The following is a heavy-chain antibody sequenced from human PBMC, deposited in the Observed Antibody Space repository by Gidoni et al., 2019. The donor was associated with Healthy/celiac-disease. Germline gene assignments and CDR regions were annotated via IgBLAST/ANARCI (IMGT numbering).Heavy chain of an antibody. CDR1: GGTFSSYA. V-gene: IGHV1-69*04. CDR2: IIPILGIA. Sequence: QVQLVQSGAEVKKPGSSVKVSCKASGGTFSSYAISWVRQAPGQGLEWMGRIIPILGIANYAQKFQGRVTITADKSTSTAYMELSSLRSEDTAVYYCASSLITMVRGVTYYYGMDVWGQGTTVTVSS. D-gene: IGHD3-10*01. J-gene: IGHJ6*02. CDR3: ASSLITMVRGVTYYYGMDV.